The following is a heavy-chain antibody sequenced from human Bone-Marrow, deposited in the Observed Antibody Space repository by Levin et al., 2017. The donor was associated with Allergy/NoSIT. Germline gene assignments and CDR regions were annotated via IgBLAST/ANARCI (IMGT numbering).Heavy chain of an antibody. Sequence: GESLKISCKASGYTFTSYYMHWVRQTPGQGLEWMGVISPSGDTTSYAQRFQGRVTMTRDTSTSTDYMELSSLRSEDTAMYYCARLGSGSPPYYFDYWGQGTLVTVSS. CDR3: ARLGSGSPPYYFDY. J-gene: IGHJ4*02. V-gene: IGHV1-46*01. D-gene: IGHD3-22*01. CDR2: ISPSGDTT. CDR1: GYTFTSYY.